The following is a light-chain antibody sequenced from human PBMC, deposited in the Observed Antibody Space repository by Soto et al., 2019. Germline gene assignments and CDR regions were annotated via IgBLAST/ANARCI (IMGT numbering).Light chain of an antibody. CDR1: QNVSSSY. CDR2: GSS. V-gene: IGKV3-20*01. J-gene: IGKJ1*01. Sequence: EIVLTQSPGTLSLSPWERATLSCRASQNVSSSYLAWYHHKPGQAPRLLIYGSSARATAIPDRFSGSGSGTDFTLTISRLEPEDFAVYYCQQYGSSPWTFGRGTKVEIK. CDR3: QQYGSSPWT.